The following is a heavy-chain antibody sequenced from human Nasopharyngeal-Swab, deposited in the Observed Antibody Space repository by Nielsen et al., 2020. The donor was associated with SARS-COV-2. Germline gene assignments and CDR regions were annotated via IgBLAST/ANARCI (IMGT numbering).Heavy chain of an antibody. CDR3: AMDGYSSSWYDY. CDR2: IKTDGSAI. J-gene: IGHJ4*02. CDR1: GFTFSSYW. D-gene: IGHD6-13*01. Sequence: GESLKISCAASGFTFSSYWMTLVRPAPGKGLEWVANIKTDGSAIYYVDSVKGRFTISRDNAKNSLYLQRNSLRADETAVYYCAMDGYSSSWYDYWGQGTLVTVSS. V-gene: IGHV3-7*04.